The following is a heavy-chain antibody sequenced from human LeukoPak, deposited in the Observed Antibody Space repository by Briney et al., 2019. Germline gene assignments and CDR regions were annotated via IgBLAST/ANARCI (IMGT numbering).Heavy chain of an antibody. V-gene: IGHV6-1*01. Sequence: SQTLSLTCAISGDSVSSNSAIWNWIRQSPSRGLEWLGRTYYRSRWFNDYALFVKSRITINPDTSKNQFSLQLNSVTPEDTAGYYCVLGDAFDIWGQGTRVTVSS. CDR1: GDSVSSNSAI. CDR3: VLGDAFDI. J-gene: IGHJ3*02. D-gene: IGHD4/OR15-4a*01. CDR2: TYYRSRWFN.